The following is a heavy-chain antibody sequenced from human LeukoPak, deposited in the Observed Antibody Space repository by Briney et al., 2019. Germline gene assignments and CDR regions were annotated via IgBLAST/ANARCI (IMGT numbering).Heavy chain of an antibody. CDR1: GGSFSGYY. CDR3: ARLPYYYDSSGTSDY. Sequence: SETLSLTCAVYGGSFSGYYWSWIRQPPGKGLEWIGEINHSGSTNYNPSLKSRVTISVDTSKNQFSLKLSSVTAADTAVYYCARLPYYYDSSGTSDYWSQGTLVTVSS. V-gene: IGHV4-34*01. D-gene: IGHD3-22*01. J-gene: IGHJ4*02. CDR2: INHSGST.